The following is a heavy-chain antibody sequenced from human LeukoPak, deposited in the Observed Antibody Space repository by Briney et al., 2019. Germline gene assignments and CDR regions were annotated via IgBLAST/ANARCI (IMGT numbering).Heavy chain of an antibody. CDR3: ARDIVGAIIYYYGMDV. CDR2: MWYDGSNK. D-gene: IGHD1-26*01. J-gene: IGHJ6*02. V-gene: IGHV3-33*08. Sequence: GGSLRLSCAASGFTFSSYEMNWVRQAPGKGLEWVAVMWYDGSNKYYADSVKGRFTISRDNSKNTLYLQMNSLRAEDTAVYYCARDIVGAIIYYYGMDVWGQRTTVTVSS. CDR1: GFTFSSYE.